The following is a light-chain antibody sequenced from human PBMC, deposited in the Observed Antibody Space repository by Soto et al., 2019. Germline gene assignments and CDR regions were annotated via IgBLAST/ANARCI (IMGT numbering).Light chain of an antibody. V-gene: IGKV1-5*01. CDR2: DAS. Sequence: DIQMTQSPSTLSASVGDRVTITCRASHSISTWLAWYQQKPGKAPKLLIYDASSLGSGVPSRFSGSGSGTEFTLTISSLQPDDFATYYCQQYNTYSPAFGQGTKVDIK. CDR1: HSISTW. CDR3: QQYNTYSPA. J-gene: IGKJ1*01.